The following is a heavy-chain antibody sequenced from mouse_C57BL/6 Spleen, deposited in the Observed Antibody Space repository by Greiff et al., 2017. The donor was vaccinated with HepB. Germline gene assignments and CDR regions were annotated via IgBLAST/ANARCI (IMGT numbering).Heavy chain of an antibody. CDR1: GFTFSDYG. V-gene: IGHV5-17*01. CDR2: ISSGSSTI. Sequence: EVMLVESGGGLVKPGGSLKLSCAASGFTFSDYGMHCVRQAPEKGLEWVAYISSGSSTIYYADTVKGRFTISRDNAKNTLFLQMTSLRSEDTAMYYCARTKWYFDVWGTGTTVTVSS. CDR3: ARTKWYFDV. D-gene: IGHD1-3*01. J-gene: IGHJ1*03.